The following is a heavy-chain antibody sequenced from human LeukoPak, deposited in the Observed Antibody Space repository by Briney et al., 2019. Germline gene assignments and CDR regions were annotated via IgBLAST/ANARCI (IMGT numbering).Heavy chain of an antibody. CDR2: ISYDGGNK. V-gene: IGHV3-30*04. Sequence: GRSLRLSCAASGFTFSSYAMHWVRQAPGKGLEWVAVISYDGGNKYYADSVKGRFTISRDNSKNTLYLQMNSLRAEDTAVYYCARGYSYGYVLDYWGQGTLVTVSS. D-gene: IGHD5-18*01. CDR3: ARGYSYGYVLDY. CDR1: GFTFSSYA. J-gene: IGHJ4*02.